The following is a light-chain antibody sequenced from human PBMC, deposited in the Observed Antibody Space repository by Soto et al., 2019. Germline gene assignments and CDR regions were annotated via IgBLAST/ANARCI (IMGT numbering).Light chain of an antibody. J-gene: IGKJ4*01. CDR2: DAS. CDR1: QSVSSY. V-gene: IGKV3-11*01. Sequence: EIVLTQSPATLSLSPGERVTLSCRASQSVSSYFAWYQQKPGLAPRLLIYDASTRAAGIPARFSGSWSGTDFALTICSLEPGDFAVYYCQQRSDWPLTFGGGTKVEIK. CDR3: QQRSDWPLT.